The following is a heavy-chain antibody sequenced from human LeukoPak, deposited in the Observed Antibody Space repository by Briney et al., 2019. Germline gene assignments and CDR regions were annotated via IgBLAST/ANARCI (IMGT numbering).Heavy chain of an antibody. CDR1: GGSISSGGYS. V-gene: IGHV4-30-2*01. D-gene: IGHD3-22*01. Sequence: PSQTLSLTCAVSGGSISSGGYSWSWIRQPPGKGLEWIGYIYHSGSTYYNPSLKSRVTISVDTSKNQFSLKLNSVTAADTAVYYCASLSGFYLDWGQGTLVTVSS. CDR3: ASLSGFYLD. CDR2: IYHSGST. J-gene: IGHJ4*02.